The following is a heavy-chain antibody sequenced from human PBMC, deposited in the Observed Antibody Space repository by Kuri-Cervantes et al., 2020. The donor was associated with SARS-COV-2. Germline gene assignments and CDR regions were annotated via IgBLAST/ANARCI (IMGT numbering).Heavy chain of an antibody. CDR1: GYSISSGYY. CDR2: IYHSGST. D-gene: IGHD6-19*01. J-gene: IGHJ2*01. V-gene: IGHV4-38-2*01. Sequence: SETLSLTCAVSGYSISSGYYWGWIPQPPGKGLEWIGSIYHSGSTYYNPSLKSRVTISVDTSKNQFSLKLSSVTAADTAMYFCARGNGAVATSGYWYFDLWGRGTLVTVSS. CDR3: ARGNGAVATSGYWYFDL.